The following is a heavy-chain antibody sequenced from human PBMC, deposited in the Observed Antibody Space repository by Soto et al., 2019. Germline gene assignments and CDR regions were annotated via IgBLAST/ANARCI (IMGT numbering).Heavy chain of an antibody. CDR3: ASGITRDYYYYYGMDV. CDR2: ISGNSGNI. J-gene: IGHJ6*02. V-gene: IGHV3-9*01. Sequence: PRGSLRLSGAASGFTFDDYAMHWVRQTPGKGLEGVAGISGNSGNIGYADSGKGRFSISIDNAKNSLYLQMNSLRAEDTAVDYCASGITRDYYYYYGMDVWGQGTTVTVSS. D-gene: IGHD3-10*01. CDR1: GFTFDDYA.